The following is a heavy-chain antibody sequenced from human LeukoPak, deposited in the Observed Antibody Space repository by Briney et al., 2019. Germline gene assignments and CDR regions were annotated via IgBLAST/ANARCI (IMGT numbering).Heavy chain of an antibody. CDR2: ISGDGGST. D-gene: IGHD4-17*01. CDR1: GFTFDDYA. CDR3: AKDTEFYGDYVYFDY. V-gene: IGHV3-43*02. J-gene: IGHJ4*02. Sequence: GGSLRLSCAASGFTFDDYAMHWVSHAPGKGLERVSLISGDGGSTYYADSVKGRFTISRDNSKNSLYLQMNSLRTEDTALYYCAKDTEFYGDYVYFDYWGQGTLVTVSS.